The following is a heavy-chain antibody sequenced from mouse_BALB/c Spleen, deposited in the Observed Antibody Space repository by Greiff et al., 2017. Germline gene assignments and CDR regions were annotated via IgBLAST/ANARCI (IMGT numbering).Heavy chain of an antibody. CDR1: GFNIKDTY. V-gene: IGHV14-3*02. J-gene: IGHJ1*01. Sequence: VQLQQSGAELVKPGASVKLSCTASGFNIKDTYMHWVKQRPEQGLEWIGRIDPANGNTKYDPKFQGKATITADTSSNTAYLQLSSLTSEDTAVYYCARSDYDPYWYFEVWGAGTTVTVSS. CDR3: ARSDYDPYWYFEV. D-gene: IGHD2-4*01. CDR2: IDPANGNT.